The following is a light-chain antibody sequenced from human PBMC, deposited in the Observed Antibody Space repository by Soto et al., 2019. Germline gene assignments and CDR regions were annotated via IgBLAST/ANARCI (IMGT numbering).Light chain of an antibody. CDR3: QQRSNLPPT. V-gene: IGKV3-11*01. J-gene: IGKJ5*01. Sequence: VVMTQSPATLSVSPGERVVLSCRASQSLGTSLAWYRQIPGQAPRLLIYDASNRATGIPDRFSGGGSGTDFTLTISSLEPEDFAVYYCQQRSNLPPTFGQGTRLEIK. CDR1: QSLGTS. CDR2: DAS.